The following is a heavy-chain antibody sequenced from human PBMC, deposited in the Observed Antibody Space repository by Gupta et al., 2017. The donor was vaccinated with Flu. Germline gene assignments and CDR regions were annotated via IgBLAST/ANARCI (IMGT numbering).Heavy chain of an antibody. D-gene: IGHD2-15*01. CDR3: ARKGGGHCSGGSCYSFDF. CDR1: GVTFSTYA. CDR2: IIPVFGPK. J-gene: IGHJ4*02. Sequence: QVQLVQSGAEVKKPGSLVKVSCKASGVTFSTYAINWVRQAPGQGLVWMGGIIPVFGPKNYAQKFQGRVTITADESTSTAYMEISSLRSEDTAVYYCARKGGGHCSGGSCYSFDFWGQGTLVTVSS. V-gene: IGHV1-69*01.